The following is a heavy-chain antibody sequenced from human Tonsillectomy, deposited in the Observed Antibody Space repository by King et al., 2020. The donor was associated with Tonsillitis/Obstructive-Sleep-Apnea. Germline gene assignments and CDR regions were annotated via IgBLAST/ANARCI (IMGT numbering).Heavy chain of an antibody. CDR2: IKEDGSEK. D-gene: IGHD3-22*01. CDR3: AGVLDYYRSSGYRAFDI. CDR1: GFTFSSFW. J-gene: IGHJ3*02. V-gene: IGHV3-7*03. Sequence: VQLVESGGGLVQPGGSLRLSCAASGFTFSSFWMTWVRQAPGKGLEWVANIKEDGSEKYYVDFVKGRFTISRDNAKNSLYLQMNSLRAEDTAVYYCAGVLDYYRSSGYRAFDIWGPGTMVTVSS.